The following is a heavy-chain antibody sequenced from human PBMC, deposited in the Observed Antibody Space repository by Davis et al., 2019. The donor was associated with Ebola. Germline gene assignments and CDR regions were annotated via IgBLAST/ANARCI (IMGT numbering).Heavy chain of an antibody. CDR1: GGSISSSSYY. CDR2: IYYSGST. D-gene: IGHD2-21*02. CDR3: ARVLVVLTAISFDY. V-gene: IGHV4-39*01. J-gene: IGHJ4*02. Sequence: SETLSLTCTVSGGSISSSSYYWGWIRQPPGKGLEWIGSIYYSGSTYYNPSLKSRVTISGGTSKNQFSLKLSSVTAADTAVYYCARVLVVLTAISFDYWGQGTLVTVSS.